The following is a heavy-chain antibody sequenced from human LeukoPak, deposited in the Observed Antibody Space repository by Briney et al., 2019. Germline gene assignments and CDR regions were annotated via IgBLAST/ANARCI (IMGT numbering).Heavy chain of an antibody. J-gene: IGHJ4*02. CDR1: GFTFSNYW. CDR2: IKQDGTEK. Sequence: GGSLRLSCAASGFTFSNYWMAWVRQAPGKGLEWVANIKQDGTEKNYVDSVKGRYTISRGNTKNSLYLEMNSLRVEDTALYYCARDVSGNLDYWGQGTLVTVSS. D-gene: IGHD4-23*01. CDR3: ARDVSGNLDY. V-gene: IGHV3-7*01.